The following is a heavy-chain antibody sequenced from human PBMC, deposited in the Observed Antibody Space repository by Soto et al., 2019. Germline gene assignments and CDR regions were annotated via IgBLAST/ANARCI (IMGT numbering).Heavy chain of an antibody. J-gene: IGHJ6*02. CDR1: GLTFYTFG. D-gene: IGHD6-13*01. Sequence: EVQLVESGGGLVKPGGSLRLSCAASGLTFYTFGMNWVRQSPGKGLEWVSSIDSTGSYIDYADSVRGRLTISRDNARNLLFLQMNSLTDDDTAVYYCARDGAAGSVMGVWGQGTRVTVSS. V-gene: IGHV3-21*01. CDR3: ARDGAAGSVMGV. CDR2: IDSTGSYI.